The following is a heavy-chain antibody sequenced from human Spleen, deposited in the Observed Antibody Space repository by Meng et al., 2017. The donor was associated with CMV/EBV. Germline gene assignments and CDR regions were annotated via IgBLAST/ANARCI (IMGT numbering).Heavy chain of an antibody. CDR3: ATETRYCSSTSCYSIDY. CDR2: IYYSGIT. J-gene: IGHJ4*02. D-gene: IGHD2-2*01. CDR1: GGSISSSSDS. Sequence: LQESGPGLVLPARTLSLTCTVSGGSISSSSDSWRWIRQPPGKGLEWIGSIYYSGITYYNPSLKSRVTISVDTSKNQFSLKLSSMTAADTAVYYCATETRYCSSTSCYSIDYWGQGTLVTVSS. V-gene: IGHV4-39*07.